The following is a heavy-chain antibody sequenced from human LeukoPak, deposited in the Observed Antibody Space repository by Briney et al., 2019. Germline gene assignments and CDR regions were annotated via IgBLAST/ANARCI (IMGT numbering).Heavy chain of an antibody. CDR3: ARTDWRELPKPDY. CDR1: GGSISSSSYY. CDR2: IYYSGST. J-gene: IGHJ4*02. D-gene: IGHD1-26*01. Sequence: SETLSLTCTVSGGSISSSSYYWGWIRQPPGKGLEWIGSIYYSGSTYYNPSLKSRVTISVDTSKNQFSLKLSSATAADTAVYYCARTDWRELPKPDYWGQGTLVTVSS. V-gene: IGHV4-39*01.